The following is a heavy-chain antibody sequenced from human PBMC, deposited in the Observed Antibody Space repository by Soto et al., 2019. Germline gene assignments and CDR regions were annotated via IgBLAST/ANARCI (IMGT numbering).Heavy chain of an antibody. Sequence: GGSLRLSCAASGFTFSSYGMHWVRQAPGKGLEWVAVISYDGSNKYYADSVKGRFTISRDNSKNTLYLQMNSLRAEDTAVYYCAKILVQSSDYYYGMDVWGQGTTVTVSS. D-gene: IGHD2-15*01. CDR3: AKILVQSSDYYYGMDV. V-gene: IGHV3-30*18. CDR1: GFTFSSYG. CDR2: ISYDGSNK. J-gene: IGHJ6*02.